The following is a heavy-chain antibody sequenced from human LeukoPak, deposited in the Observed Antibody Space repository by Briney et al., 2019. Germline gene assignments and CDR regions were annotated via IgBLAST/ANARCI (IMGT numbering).Heavy chain of an antibody. Sequence: GGSLRLSCVASGFTFSRYWMHWVRQAPGKGLVWVSRINSDGRSTNYADSVKGRFSISRDNAENTLYLQMNSLRAEDTAVYYCAELGITMIGGVWGKGTTVTISS. CDR1: GFTFSRYW. CDR3: AELGITMIGGV. CDR2: INSDGRST. J-gene: IGHJ6*04. D-gene: IGHD3-10*02. V-gene: IGHV3-74*01.